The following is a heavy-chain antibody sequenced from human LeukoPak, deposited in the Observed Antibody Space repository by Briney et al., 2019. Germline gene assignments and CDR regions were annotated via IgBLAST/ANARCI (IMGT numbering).Heavy chain of an antibody. V-gene: IGHV3-23*01. D-gene: IGHD3-3*01. CDR1: GFTFDTNA. CDR2: FSAGGDLT. CDR3: AKQTNFWRSFDY. J-gene: IGHJ4*02. Sequence: GGSLRLSCAASGFTFDTNAMSWVRQAPGKGLEWVSAFSAGGDLTYYADSVKGRFTISRDNSKNTLYLQMNSVRVEDTAVYHCAKQTNFWRSFDYWGQGTLVTVSS.